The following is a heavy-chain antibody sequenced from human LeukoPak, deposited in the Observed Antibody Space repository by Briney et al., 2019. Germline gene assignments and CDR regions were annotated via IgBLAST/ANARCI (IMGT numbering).Heavy chain of an antibody. Sequence: LGGSLRLSCAASGFTFSSYGMHWVRQAPGKGLEWVAFIRYDGSNKYYADSVKGRFTISRDNSKNTLYLQMNSLRAEDTAVYYCAKSLYDSSGYYPFYWGQGTLVTVSS. J-gene: IGHJ4*02. D-gene: IGHD3-22*01. CDR2: IRYDGSNK. V-gene: IGHV3-30*02. CDR3: AKSLYDSSGYYPFY. CDR1: GFTFSSYG.